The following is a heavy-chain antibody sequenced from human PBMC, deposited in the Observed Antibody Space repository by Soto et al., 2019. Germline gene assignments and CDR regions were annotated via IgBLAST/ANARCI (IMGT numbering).Heavy chain of an antibody. CDR1: GFTFDDYA. J-gene: IGHJ5*02. CDR3: ARWSPIAARQDTFDP. Sequence: PGGALRLSCAASGFTFDDYAMHWFRQAPWKCLEWVSRINTDGSITTYADSVKGRFTISADKSISTAYLQWSSLKASDTAMYYCARWSPIAARQDTFDPWGQGTLVTVSS. V-gene: IGHV3-74*03. CDR2: INTDGSIT. D-gene: IGHD6-6*01.